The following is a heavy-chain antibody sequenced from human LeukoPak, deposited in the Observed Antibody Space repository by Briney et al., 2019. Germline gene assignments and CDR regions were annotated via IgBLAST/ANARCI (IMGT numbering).Heavy chain of an antibody. D-gene: IGHD1-26*01. V-gene: IGHV3-23*01. J-gene: IGHJ5*02. Sequence: GGTLRLSCAASGFTFSSYGMSWVRQAPGKGLEWVSAISGSGGSTYYADSVKGRFTISRDNSKNTLYLQMNSLRAEDTAVYYCARDQRELRSRWFDPWGQGTLVTVSS. CDR3: ARDQRELRSRWFDP. CDR2: ISGSGGST. CDR1: GFTFSSYG.